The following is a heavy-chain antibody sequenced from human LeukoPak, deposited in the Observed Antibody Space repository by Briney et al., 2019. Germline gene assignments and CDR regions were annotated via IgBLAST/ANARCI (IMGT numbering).Heavy chain of an antibody. CDR1: GYTFTGYY. Sequence: GASVKVSCKASGYTFTGYYMHWVRQAPGQGLEWMGWINPNSGGTNYAQKFKGRVTMTRDTSISTAYMELSRLRSDDTAVYYCARVASIFGVVRDHFDYWGQGTLVTVSS. D-gene: IGHD3-3*01. V-gene: IGHV1-2*02. CDR2: INPNSGGT. J-gene: IGHJ4*02. CDR3: ARVASIFGVVRDHFDY.